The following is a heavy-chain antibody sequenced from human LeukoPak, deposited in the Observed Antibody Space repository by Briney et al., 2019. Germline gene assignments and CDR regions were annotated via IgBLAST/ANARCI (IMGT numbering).Heavy chain of an antibody. J-gene: IGHJ4*02. CDR2: INHSGST. V-gene: IGHV4-34*01. D-gene: IGHD3-10*01. Sequence: SETLSLTCAVYGGSFSGYYWGWIRQPPGKGLEWIGEINHSGSTNYNPSLKSRVTISVDTSKNQFSLKLSSVTAADTAVYYCARAGYYGSGSWGQGTLVTVSS. CDR1: GGSFSGYY. CDR3: ARAGYYGSGS.